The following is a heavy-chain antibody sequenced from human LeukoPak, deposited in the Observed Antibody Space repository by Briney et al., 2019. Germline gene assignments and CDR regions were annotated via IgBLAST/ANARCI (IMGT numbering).Heavy chain of an antibody. Sequence: ASVKVSCKASGYTFTGYYMHWVRQAPGQGLEWMGWINPNSGGTNYAQKFQGRVTMTRDTSISTAYMELSRLRSDDAAVYYCARGFHFGHSGYDLWGGNYFDYWGQGTLVTVSS. J-gene: IGHJ4*02. CDR2: INPNSGGT. CDR1: GYTFTGYY. V-gene: IGHV1-2*02. CDR3: ARGFHFGHSGYDLWGGNYFDY. D-gene: IGHD5-12*01.